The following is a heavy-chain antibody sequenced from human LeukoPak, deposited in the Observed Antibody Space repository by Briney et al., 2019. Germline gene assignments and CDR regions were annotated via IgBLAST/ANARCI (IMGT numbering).Heavy chain of an antibody. CDR2: IYSGGST. D-gene: IGHD3-10*01. J-gene: IGHJ4*02. CDR1: GITVSNNY. CDR3: AVGLRGVMSEY. V-gene: IGHV3-53*01. Sequence: GGSLRLSCAASGITVSNNYMSWGRQAPGKGLEWVSVIYSGGSTYYADSVKGRFTISRDNSKNTLYLQMNSLRLEDTAVYYCAVGLRGVMSEYWGQGSLVTVSS.